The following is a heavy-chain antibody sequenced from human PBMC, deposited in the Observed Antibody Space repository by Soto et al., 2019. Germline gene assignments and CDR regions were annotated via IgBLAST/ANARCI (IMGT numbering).Heavy chain of an antibody. CDR1: GDSINSDKYY. CDR2: IYYRGNT. D-gene: IGHD3-9*01. Sequence: SETLSLTCSVSGDSINSDKYYWGWIRQPPGKGLEWIGSIYYRGNTYYNPSLQTRVTISLDKSKSQFSLKLNSVTAADSAVYFCARLEGLAIISYYFDFWGQGALVTVSS. J-gene: IGHJ4*02. V-gene: IGHV4-39*01. CDR3: ARLEGLAIISYYFDF.